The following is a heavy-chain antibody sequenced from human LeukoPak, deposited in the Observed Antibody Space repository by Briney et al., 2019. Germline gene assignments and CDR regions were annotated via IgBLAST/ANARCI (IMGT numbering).Heavy chain of an antibody. J-gene: IGHJ5*02. CDR1: GYTFTGYY. D-gene: IGHD3-16*02. V-gene: IGHV1-2*02. Sequence: ASVKVSCKASGYTFTGYYMHWVRQAPGQGLEWMGWINPNSGGTNYAQKFQGRVTMTRDTSISTAYMELSRLRSDDTAVYYCARHPLPLDDYVWGSYRPSLVWFDPWGQGTLVIVSS. CDR3: ARHPLPLDDYVWGSYRPSLVWFDP. CDR2: INPNSGGT.